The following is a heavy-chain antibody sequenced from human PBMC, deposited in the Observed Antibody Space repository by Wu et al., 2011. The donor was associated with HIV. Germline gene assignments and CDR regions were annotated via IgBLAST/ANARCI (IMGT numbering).Heavy chain of an antibody. CDR1: GNNFTSIY. J-gene: IGHJ4*02. CDR2: INPSSENT. D-gene: IGHD1-14*01. V-gene: IGHV1-46*01. CDR3: VRGDRHRTLDS. Sequence: QVQLVQSGAEVKKPGASVKLSCKASGNNFTSIYIHWVRQAPGQGLEWLGLINPSSENTNYAQRFQGRVALTRDTSTSTVYMELSSLTSEDTALYYCVRGDRHRTLDSWGRGTLVSVSS.